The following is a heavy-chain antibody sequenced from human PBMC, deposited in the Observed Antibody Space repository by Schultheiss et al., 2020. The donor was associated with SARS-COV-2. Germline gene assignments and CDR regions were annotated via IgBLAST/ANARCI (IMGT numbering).Heavy chain of an antibody. V-gene: IGHV1-69*13. Sequence: SVKVSCKASGGTFSSYAISWVRQAPGQGLEWMGGIIPIFGTANYAQKFQGRVTITADESTSTAYMELSSLRSDDTAVYYCARDAAAGIYYYYYGMDVWGQGTTVTVSS. J-gene: IGHJ6*02. CDR1: GGTFSSYA. D-gene: IGHD6-13*01. CDR2: IIPIFGTA. CDR3: ARDAAAGIYYYYYGMDV.